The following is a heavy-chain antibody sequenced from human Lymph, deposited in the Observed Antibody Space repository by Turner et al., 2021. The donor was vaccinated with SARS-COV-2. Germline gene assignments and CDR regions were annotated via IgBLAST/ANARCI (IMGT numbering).Heavy chain of an antibody. CDR3: ARYGSGGYFYYGLDV. J-gene: IGHJ6*02. V-gene: IGHV3-30*04. D-gene: IGHD3-10*01. CDR2: ISYDGSNK. CDR1: GFPFSTYA. Sequence: QVQLVASGVGVVQPGRSLRLSCAASGFPFSTYAIHWVRQAAGKGLEWVAVISYDGSNKDYADSVKGRFTISRDNSKNTLYLQMNSLRAEDTAVYYCARYGSGGYFYYGLDVWGQGTTVTVS.